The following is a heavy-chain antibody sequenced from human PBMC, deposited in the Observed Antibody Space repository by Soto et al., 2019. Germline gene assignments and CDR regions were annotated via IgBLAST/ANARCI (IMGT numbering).Heavy chain of an antibody. J-gene: IGHJ5*02. V-gene: IGHV4-34*01. Sequence: ETLSLTCAVYGGSFSGYYWSWIRQPPGKGLEWIGEINHSGSTNYNPSLKSRVTISVDTSKNQFSLKLSSVTAADTAVYYCARVRLKVRFDPWGQGTLVTVSS. CDR3: ARVRLKVRFDP. CDR1: GGSFSGYY. D-gene: IGHD2-21*02. CDR2: INHSGST.